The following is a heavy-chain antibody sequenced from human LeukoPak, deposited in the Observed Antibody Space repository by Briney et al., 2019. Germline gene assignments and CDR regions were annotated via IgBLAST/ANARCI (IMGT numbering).Heavy chain of an antibody. V-gene: IGHV3-7*01. CDR2: IKQDGSEK. Sequence: GGSLRLSCAASGFTFSSYWMSWVRQAPGKGLEWVANIKQDGSEKYYVDSVKGRFTISRDNAKNSLYLQMNSLRAEDTAVYYCASTTFFYGGPDAFDIWGQGTMVTVSS. CDR3: ASTTFFYGGPDAFDI. CDR1: GFTFSSYW. J-gene: IGHJ3*02. D-gene: IGHD4-23*01.